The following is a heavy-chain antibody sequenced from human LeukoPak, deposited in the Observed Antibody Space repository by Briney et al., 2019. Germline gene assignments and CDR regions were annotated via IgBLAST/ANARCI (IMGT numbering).Heavy chain of an antibody. Sequence: SETLSLTCAVYGGSFSGYYWNWIRQPPGKGLEWIGDINHSGGTNYNPSLKSRVTISVDTSKNQFSLKLSSVTAADTAVYYCARYTAQRITIFGVVINGRSFDYWGQGTLVTVSS. CDR2: INHSGGT. J-gene: IGHJ4*02. D-gene: IGHD3-3*01. CDR3: ARYTAQRITIFGVVINGRSFDY. CDR1: GGSFSGYY. V-gene: IGHV4-34*01.